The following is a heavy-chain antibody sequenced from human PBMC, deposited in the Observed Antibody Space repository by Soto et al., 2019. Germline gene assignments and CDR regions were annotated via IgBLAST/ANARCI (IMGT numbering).Heavy chain of an antibody. J-gene: IGHJ6*02. Sequence: GGSLRLSCAASGFTFSSYAMSWVRQAPGRGLEWVSAISGSGGSTYYADSVKGRFTISRDNSKNTLYLQMNSLRAEDTAVYYCAKDGLYDYSNPYYYYYGMDVWGQGTTVTVSS. V-gene: IGHV3-23*01. CDR1: GFTFSSYA. CDR3: AKDGLYDYSNPYYYYYGMDV. D-gene: IGHD4-4*01. CDR2: ISGSGGST.